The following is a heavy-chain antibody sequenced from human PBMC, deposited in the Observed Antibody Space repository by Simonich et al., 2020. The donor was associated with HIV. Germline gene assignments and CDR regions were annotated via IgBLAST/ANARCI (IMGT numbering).Heavy chain of an antibody. CDR1: GGSISSYY. Sequence: QVQLQESGPGLVKPSETLSLTCTVSGGSISSYYWRWIRQPPGKGLEWIGYIYYSGTTNYHPSRKSRVTISVDTSKNQFALKLSSVTAADTAVYYCARHYYDSSGYYSGIDPWGQGTLVTVSS. D-gene: IGHD3-22*01. CDR2: IYYSGTT. V-gene: IGHV4-59*01. J-gene: IGHJ5*02. CDR3: ARHYYDSSGYYSGIDP.